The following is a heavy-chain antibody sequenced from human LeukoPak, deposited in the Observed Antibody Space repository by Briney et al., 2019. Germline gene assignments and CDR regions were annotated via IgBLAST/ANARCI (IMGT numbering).Heavy chain of an antibody. CDR3: AKAPSPLYNWNDGNWFDP. CDR1: GFTFSSYG. CDR2: ISYDGSNK. Sequence: GGSLRLSCAASGFTFSSYGMHWVRQAPGKGLEWVAVISYDGSNKYYADSVKGRFTISRDNSKSTLYLQMNSLRAEDTAVYYCAKAPSPLYNWNDGNWFDPWGQGTLVTVSS. J-gene: IGHJ5*02. V-gene: IGHV3-30*18. D-gene: IGHD1-1*01.